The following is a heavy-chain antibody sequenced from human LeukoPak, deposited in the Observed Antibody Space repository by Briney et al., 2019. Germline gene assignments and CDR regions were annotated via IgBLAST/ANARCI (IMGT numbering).Heavy chain of an antibody. J-gene: IGHJ3*02. CDR1: GGTFSSYA. Sequence: GASVKVSCKASGGTFSSYAISWVRQAPGQGLEWMGRIIPIFGTANYAQKFQGRGTITTDESTSTAYMELGSLRSEDTAVYYCARDNGDFPRAFDIWGQGTMVTVSS. CDR2: IIPIFGTA. D-gene: IGHD4-17*01. V-gene: IGHV1-69*05. CDR3: ARDNGDFPRAFDI.